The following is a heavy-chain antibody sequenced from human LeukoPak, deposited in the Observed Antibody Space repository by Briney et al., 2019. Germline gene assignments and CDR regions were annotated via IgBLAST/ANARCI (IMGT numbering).Heavy chain of an antibody. V-gene: IGHV5-51*01. J-gene: IGHJ6*03. CDR3: ARLFRDGYNSFSAYYYYYMDV. CDR2: IYPGDSDT. D-gene: IGHD5-24*01. CDR1: GYSFTSYW. Sequence: GESLKISCKGSGYSFTSYWIGWVRQMPGKGLEWMGIIYPGDSDTRYSPSFQGQVTISADKSISTAYLQWSSLKASDIAMYYCARLFRDGYNSFSAYYYYYMDVWGKGTTVTVSS.